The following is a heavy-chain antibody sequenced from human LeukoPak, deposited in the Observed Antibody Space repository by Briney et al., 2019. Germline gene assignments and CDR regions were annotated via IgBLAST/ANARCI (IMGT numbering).Heavy chain of an antibody. J-gene: IGHJ5*01. CDR2: IYYSENT. CDR3: ARHHPWFDY. CDR1: GFTFNSFG. V-gene: IGHV4-59*08. Sequence: GSLRLSCAASGFTFNSFGMSWIRQPPGKGLEWIGYIYYSENTNYNPSLKSRVTISVDTSKNQFSLKLNSVTATDTAVYYCARHHPWFDYWGQGILVTVSS.